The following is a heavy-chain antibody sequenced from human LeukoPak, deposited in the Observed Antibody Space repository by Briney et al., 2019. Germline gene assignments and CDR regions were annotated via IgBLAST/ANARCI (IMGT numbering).Heavy chain of an antibody. J-gene: IGHJ2*01. CDR2: TYYRSKWYY. CDR3: AGVRERSSGSFYWYFDL. D-gene: IGHD6-19*01. V-gene: IGHV6-1*01. Sequence: SQTLSLTCAISRDSVSSNSAAWNWIRQSPSRGLEWLGRTYYRSKWYYDYAISVKSRITINPDTSKNQFSLQLNSVTPEDTAVYYCAGVRERSSGSFYWYFDLWGRGTLVTVSS. CDR1: RDSVSSNSAA.